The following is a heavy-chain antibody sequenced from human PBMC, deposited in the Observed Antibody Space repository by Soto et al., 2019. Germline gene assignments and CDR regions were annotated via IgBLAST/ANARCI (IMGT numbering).Heavy chain of an antibody. D-gene: IGHD3-3*02. J-gene: IGHJ4*02. V-gene: IGHV3-23*01. CDR1: GFTFSSYA. CDR2: ISGSGGST. Sequence: EVQLLESGGGLVQPGGSLRLSCAASGFTFSSYAMSWVRQAPGKGLEWVSLISGSGGSTYYTDSVKGRFTISRDNSKNTLYLQMSSLRVEDTAVYYCAKESHFSMGRDYWGQGTLVTVSS. CDR3: AKESHFSMGRDY.